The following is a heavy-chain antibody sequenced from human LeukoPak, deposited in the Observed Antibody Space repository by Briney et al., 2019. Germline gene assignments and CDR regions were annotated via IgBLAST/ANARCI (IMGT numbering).Heavy chain of an antibody. Sequence: GGSLRLSCAASGFTVSSNYMSWVRQAPGKGLEWVSVIYSGGSTYYADSVKGRFTISRDNSKNALYLQMNSLRAEDTAVYYCARDRGQWLVSIGLFYYGVDVWGQGTTVTVSS. CDR3: ARDRGQWLVSIGLFYYGVDV. D-gene: IGHD6-19*01. CDR1: GFTVSSNY. CDR2: IYSGGST. J-gene: IGHJ6*02. V-gene: IGHV3-66*01.